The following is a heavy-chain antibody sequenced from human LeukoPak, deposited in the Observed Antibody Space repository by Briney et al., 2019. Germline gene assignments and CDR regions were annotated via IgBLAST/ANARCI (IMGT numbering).Heavy chain of an antibody. V-gene: IGHV1-18*01. CDR1: GGTFSSYA. CDR3: ARAGPTGYCSSTSCLDY. D-gene: IGHD2-2*01. CDR2: ISAYNGNT. Sequence: ASVKVSCKASGGTFSSYAISWVRQAPGQGLEWMGWISAYNGNTNYAQKLQGRVTMTTDTSTSTAYMELRSLRSDDTAVYYCARAGPTGYCSSTSCLDYWGQGTLVTVSS. J-gene: IGHJ4*02.